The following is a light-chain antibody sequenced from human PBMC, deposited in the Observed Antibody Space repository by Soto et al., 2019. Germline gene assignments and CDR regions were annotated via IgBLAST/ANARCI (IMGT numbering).Light chain of an antibody. J-gene: IGKJ5*01. CDR3: QQRGSWPPSIT. Sequence: EFVLTQSPGTLSLSPGERPTLSCGASHSLSNNIYLAWYQQKPGQAPXLLXHDASSRATGIPARFSGSVSETDFTLTISSLEPEDFAVYYCQQRGSWPPSITFGQGTRLEIK. CDR1: HSLSNNIY. V-gene: IGKV3-11*01. CDR2: DAS.